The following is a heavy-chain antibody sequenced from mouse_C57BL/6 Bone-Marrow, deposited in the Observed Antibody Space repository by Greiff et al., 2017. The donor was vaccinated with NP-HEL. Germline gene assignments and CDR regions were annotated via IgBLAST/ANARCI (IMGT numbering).Heavy chain of an antibody. CDR2: IDPENGDT. V-gene: IGHV14-4*01. D-gene: IGHD1-1*02. CDR3: TTEVGDY. J-gene: IGHJ2*01. CDR1: GFNIKDDY. Sequence: EVQLQQSGAELVRPGASVKLSCTASGFNIKDDYMHWVKQRPEQGLEWIGWIDPENGDTEYASKFQGKATITADTSSNTAYLQLSSLTSVDAAVYYCTTEVGDYWGQGTTLTVSS.